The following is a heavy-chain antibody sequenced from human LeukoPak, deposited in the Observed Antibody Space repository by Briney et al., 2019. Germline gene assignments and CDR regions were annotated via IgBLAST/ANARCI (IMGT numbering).Heavy chain of an antibody. Sequence: ASVKVSCKASGGTFSSYAISWVRQAPGQGLEWMGRIIPILGIANYAQKFQGRVTITADKSTSTAYMELSSLRSEDTAVYYCARSIVDTAMVTPYWYFDLWGRGTPVTVSS. V-gene: IGHV1-69*04. CDR1: GGTFSSYA. J-gene: IGHJ2*01. CDR3: ARSIVDTAMVTPYWYFDL. CDR2: IIPILGIA. D-gene: IGHD5-18*01.